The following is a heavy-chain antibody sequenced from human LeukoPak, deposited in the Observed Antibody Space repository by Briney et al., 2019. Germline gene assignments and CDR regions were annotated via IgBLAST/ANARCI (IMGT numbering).Heavy chain of an antibody. CDR1: GYTFTSYD. Sequence: ASVKVSCKASGYTFTSYDINWVRQAPGQGLEWMGWINPNSGGTNYAQKFQGRVTMTRDTSISTAYMELSRLRSDDTAVYYCARELPSSSAYDYWGQGTLVTVSS. V-gene: IGHV1-2*02. D-gene: IGHD1-26*01. CDR3: ARELPSSSAYDY. CDR2: INPNSGGT. J-gene: IGHJ4*02.